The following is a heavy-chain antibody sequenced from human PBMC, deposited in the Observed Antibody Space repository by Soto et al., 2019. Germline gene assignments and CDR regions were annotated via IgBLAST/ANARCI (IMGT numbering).Heavy chain of an antibody. D-gene: IGHD4-17*01. CDR3: AKALQRVYGDYYGMDV. Sequence: QVQLVESGGGVVQPGRSLRLSCAASGFTFSSYGMHWVRQAPGKGLEWVAVISYDGSNKYYADSVKGRFTISRDNSKNTLYLQMNSLRAEDTAVYYCAKALQRVYGDYYGMDVWGQGTTVTVSS. V-gene: IGHV3-30*18. CDR1: GFTFSSYG. CDR2: ISYDGSNK. J-gene: IGHJ6*02.